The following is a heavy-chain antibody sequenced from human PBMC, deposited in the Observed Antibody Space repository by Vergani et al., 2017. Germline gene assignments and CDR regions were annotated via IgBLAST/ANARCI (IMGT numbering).Heavy chain of an antibody. CDR1: EFTFSVVW. CDR2: IKSNADGGSA. Sequence: EGQLVESGGGLVKPGGSLRLSCAASEFTFSVVWMSWVRQAPGKGLEWVARIKSNADGGSADYAASVKGRFIISRDDSTNFLYLQMNSLKIEDTALYFCTAEKEVAFYYSYYHMDVWGKGTTVTVSS. CDR3: TAEKEVAFYYSYYHMDV. J-gene: IGHJ6*03. V-gene: IGHV3-15*01. D-gene: IGHD2-21*01.